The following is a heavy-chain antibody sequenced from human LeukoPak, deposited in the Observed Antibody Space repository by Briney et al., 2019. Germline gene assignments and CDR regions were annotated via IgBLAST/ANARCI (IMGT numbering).Heavy chain of an antibody. CDR3: ARELPPVVTYYFDY. V-gene: IGHV3-33*01. J-gene: IGHJ4*02. CDR1: GFTFSSFG. CDR2: IWYDGSNK. D-gene: IGHD2-15*01. Sequence: PGRSLRLSCAASGFTFSSFGMHWVRQAPGKGLEWVAVIWYDGSNKYYADSVRGRFTISRDNSKNTLYLQMNSLRAEDTAVYYCARELPPVVTYYFDYWSQGTLVTVSS.